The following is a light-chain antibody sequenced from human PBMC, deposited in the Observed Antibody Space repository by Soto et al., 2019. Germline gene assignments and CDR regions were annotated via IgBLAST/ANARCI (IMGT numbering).Light chain of an antibody. CDR1: QSISSY. V-gene: IGKV1-39*01. CDR2: AAS. J-gene: IGKJ1*01. Sequence: DIQMIQSPSSLSASVGDRVTITCRASQSISSYLNWYQQKPGKAPKLLIYAASSLQSGVPSRFSGSGSGTDFTLTISSLQPEDFATYYCQQSYSTHWTFGQGTKVDIK. CDR3: QQSYSTHWT.